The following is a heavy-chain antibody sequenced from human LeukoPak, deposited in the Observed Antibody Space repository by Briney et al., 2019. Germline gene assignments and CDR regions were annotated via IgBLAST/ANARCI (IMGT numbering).Heavy chain of an antibody. CDR2: IIPIFGTA. D-gene: IGHD4-17*01. V-gene: IGHV1-69*13. CDR1: GGTFSSYT. CDR3: ARAGYGDEGLDY. Sequence: ASVKVSCKASGGTFSSYTISWVRQAPGQGLEWMGGIIPIFGTANYAQKFQGRVTITADESTSTAYMELSSLRSEDTAVYYCARAGYGDEGLDYWGQGTLVTVSS. J-gene: IGHJ4*02.